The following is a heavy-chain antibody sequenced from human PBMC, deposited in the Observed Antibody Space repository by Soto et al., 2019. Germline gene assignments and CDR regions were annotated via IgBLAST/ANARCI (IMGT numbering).Heavy chain of an antibody. Sequence: GGSLRLSCAASGFTFSSYAMSWVRQAPGKGLEWVSAISGSGGSTYYADSVKGRFTISRDNSKNTLYLQMNSLRAEDTAVYYCAKGGGAVVVVAATDYWGQGTLVTVSS. CDR2: ISGSGGST. CDR1: GFTFSSYA. D-gene: IGHD2-15*01. CDR3: AKGGGAVVVVAATDY. J-gene: IGHJ4*02. V-gene: IGHV3-23*01.